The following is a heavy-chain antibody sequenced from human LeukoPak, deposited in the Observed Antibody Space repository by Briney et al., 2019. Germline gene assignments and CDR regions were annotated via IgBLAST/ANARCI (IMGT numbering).Heavy chain of an antibody. V-gene: IGHV4-61*02. CDR1: GYSISSGYY. J-gene: IGHJ3*02. D-gene: IGHD3-9*01. CDR2: IYTSGST. Sequence: SETLSLTCSVSGYSISSGYYWGWIRQPAGKGLEWIGRIYTSGSTNYNPSLKSRVTISVDTSKNQFSLKLSSVTAADTAVYYCAREQRIFNAFDIWGQGTMVTVSS. CDR3: AREQRIFNAFDI.